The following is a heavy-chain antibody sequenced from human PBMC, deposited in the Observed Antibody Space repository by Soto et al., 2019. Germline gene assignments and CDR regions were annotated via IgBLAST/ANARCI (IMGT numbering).Heavy chain of an antibody. D-gene: IGHD3-10*01. J-gene: IGHJ3*01. CDR3: ARDMGWSFGEFDAFEL. CDR2: MDSAGNP. CDR1: GFIFSGYD. V-gene: IGHV3-13*05. Sequence: PGGSLRLSCAASGFIFSGYDMHWVRQVSGKGLEWVSGMDSAGNPYYGDSVKGRFTVSREKDKNSLYLQMSNLRVGDTALYYFARDMGWSFGEFDAFELWGQGTMVTVSS.